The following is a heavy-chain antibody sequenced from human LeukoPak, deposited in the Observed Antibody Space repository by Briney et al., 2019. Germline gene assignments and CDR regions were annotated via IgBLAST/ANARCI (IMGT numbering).Heavy chain of an antibody. CDR1: GFTFSRYD. CDR3: AKEDTLTTVYFDY. J-gene: IGHJ4*02. Sequence: GGSLRLSCAASGFTFSRYDMSWVRQAPGKGLEWVSAITDSGGSTYYADSVRGRFTISRDDSKNTLYLLMNSLRAEDTAVYYCAKEDTLTTVYFDYWGQGTPVTVS. D-gene: IGHD4-17*01. CDR2: ITDSGGST. V-gene: IGHV3-23*01.